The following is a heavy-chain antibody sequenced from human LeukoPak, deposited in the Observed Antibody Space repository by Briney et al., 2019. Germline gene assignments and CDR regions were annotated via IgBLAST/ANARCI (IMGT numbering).Heavy chain of an antibody. Sequence: PGGSLRLSCAASGFTFSSYAMHWVRQAPGKGLEYVSAISSNGGSTYYANSVKGRFTISRDNSKNTLYLQMNSLSAEDTAVYYCAREVSGSSYFDYWGQGTQVTVSS. CDR3: AREVSGSSYFDY. J-gene: IGHJ4*02. V-gene: IGHV3-64*01. CDR2: ISSNGGST. D-gene: IGHD1-26*01. CDR1: GFTFSSYA.